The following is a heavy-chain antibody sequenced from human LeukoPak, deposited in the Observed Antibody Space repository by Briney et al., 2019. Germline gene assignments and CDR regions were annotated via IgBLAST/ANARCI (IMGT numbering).Heavy chain of an antibody. CDR1: GYTFTGYY. V-gene: IGHV1-2*02. Sequence: ASVKVSCKASGYTFTGYYMYWVRQAPGQGLEWMGWINPNSGGTNYAQKFQGRVTMTRDTSISTAYMELSSLRSEDVAVYYCARGRAAAGTGYNWFDPWGQGTLVTVSS. CDR3: ARGRAAAGTGYNWFDP. D-gene: IGHD6-13*01. J-gene: IGHJ5*02. CDR2: INPNSGGT.